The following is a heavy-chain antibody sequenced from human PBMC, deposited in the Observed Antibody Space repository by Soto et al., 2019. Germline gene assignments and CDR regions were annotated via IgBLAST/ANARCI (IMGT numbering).Heavy chain of an antibody. Sequence: GGSLRLSCAASGFTFSSYWMHWVRQAPGAGLVWVSRINSDGGDISYADSVKGRFTISRDNSKNTLYLQMNRLSDEDTAVYYCTNSCTYSLCDYWGQGTLGTVAS. CDR3: TNSCTYSLCDY. CDR2: INSDGGDI. J-gene: IGHJ4*02. D-gene: IGHD1-26*01. CDR1: GFTFSSYW. V-gene: IGHV3-74*01.